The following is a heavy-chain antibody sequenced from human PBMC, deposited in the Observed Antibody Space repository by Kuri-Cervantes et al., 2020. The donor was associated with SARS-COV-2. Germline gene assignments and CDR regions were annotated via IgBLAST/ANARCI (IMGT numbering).Heavy chain of an antibody. D-gene: IGHD5-18*01. CDR2: INQDGSAT. CDR3: VCDTNRAKVY. V-gene: IGHV3-7*02. J-gene: IGHJ4*02. CDR1: GFTFRSYW. Sequence: GGSLRLSCAVSGFTFRSYWMSWVRQAPGKGLEYVANINQDGSATYYVDSVKGRFTISRDNTESSLYLQMNSLRAEDTAVYYCVCDTNRAKVYWGQGTLVTVSS.